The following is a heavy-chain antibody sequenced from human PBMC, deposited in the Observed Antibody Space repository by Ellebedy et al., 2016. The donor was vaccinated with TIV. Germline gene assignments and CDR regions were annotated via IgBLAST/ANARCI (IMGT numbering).Heavy chain of an antibody. J-gene: IGHJ6*02. CDR1: GFSFTSYA. CDR2: VSGTAGRT. CDR3: AKARGQGYFYYGLDV. V-gene: IGHV3-23*01. Sequence: GESLKISCAASGFSFTSYAMHWVRQAPGKGLEWVSVVSGTAGRTHYADPVKDRFIISRDNSKNTLYLQMNRLRGEDTAVYYCAKARGQGYFYYGLDVWGQGTTVTVSS.